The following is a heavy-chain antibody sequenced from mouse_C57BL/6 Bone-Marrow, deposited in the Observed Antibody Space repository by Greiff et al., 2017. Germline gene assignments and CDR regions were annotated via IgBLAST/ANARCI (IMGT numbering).Heavy chain of an antibody. J-gene: IGHJ1*03. V-gene: IGHV14-2*01. D-gene: IGHD2-10*01. CDR3: ARPTMANWYFDV. CDR1: GFNIKDYY. Sequence: VHVKQTGAELVKPGASVKLSCTASGFNIKDYYMHWVKQRTEQGLEWIGRIDHEDGETKYAPKFQGKATITADTSSNTAYLQLSSLTSEDTAVYYCARPTMANWYFDVWGTGTTVTVSS. CDR2: IDHEDGET.